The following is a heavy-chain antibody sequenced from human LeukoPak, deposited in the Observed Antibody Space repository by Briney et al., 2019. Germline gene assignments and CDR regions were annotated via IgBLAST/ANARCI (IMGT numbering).Heavy chain of an antibody. V-gene: IGHV1-2*02. J-gene: IGHJ5*02. D-gene: IGHD6-13*01. CDR1: GYTFTGYY. CDR2: INPNSGGT. Sequence: ASAKVSCKAPGYTFTGYYMHWLRQAPGLGLEWMGWINPNSGGTKYAQKLQGRVTMTRDTSISTAYMELSRMTSEDTAVYYCARDRLGMSSWYNWFDPWGQGTLVTVSS. CDR3: ARDRLGMSSWYNWFDP.